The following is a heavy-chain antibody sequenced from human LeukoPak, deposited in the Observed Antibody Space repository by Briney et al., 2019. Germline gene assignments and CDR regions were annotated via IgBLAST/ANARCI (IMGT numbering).Heavy chain of an antibody. J-gene: IGHJ4*02. CDR1: RGSISSYH. CDR3: ASLQGGTIDS. D-gene: IGHD3-16*01. V-gene: IGHV4-59*01. CDR2: IYYSGSA. Sequence: PSGTLSLTCTVSRGSISSYHWSWIRQPPGKGLEWIGNIYYSGSANYNPSLKSRVTISVDMSKNQFSLKVNSVSATDTAVYYCASLQGGTIDSWGQGTLVTVSS.